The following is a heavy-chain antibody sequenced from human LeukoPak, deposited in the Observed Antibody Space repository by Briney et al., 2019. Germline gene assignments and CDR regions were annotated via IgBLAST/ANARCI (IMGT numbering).Heavy chain of an antibody. J-gene: IGHJ4*02. V-gene: IGHV1-2*02. CDR2: INPNSGGT. Sequence: ASVKVSCKASGYTFTGYYMHWVRQAPGQGLGWMGWINPNSGGTNYAQKFQGRVTMTRDTSISTAYMELSRLRSDDTAVYYCARLGVVPAPNFDYWGQGTLVTVSS. D-gene: IGHD2-2*01. CDR1: GYTFTGYY. CDR3: ARLGVVPAPNFDY.